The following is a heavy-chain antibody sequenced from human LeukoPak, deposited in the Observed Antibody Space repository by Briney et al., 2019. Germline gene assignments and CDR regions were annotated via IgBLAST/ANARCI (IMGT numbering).Heavy chain of an antibody. CDR2: ISGGAGGA. V-gene: IGHV3-23*01. D-gene: IGHD3-10*01. CDR3: AKDGGYGSGSYYPDY. CDR1: GFTFSDYA. Sequence: GGSLRLSCAASGFTFSDYAMSWVRQAPGKGLEWVSSISGGAGGAAYADSVKGRFTMSRDNSKNTLYLQMNSLRAEDTAVYYCAKDGGYGSGSYYPDYWGQGTLVTVSS. J-gene: IGHJ4*02.